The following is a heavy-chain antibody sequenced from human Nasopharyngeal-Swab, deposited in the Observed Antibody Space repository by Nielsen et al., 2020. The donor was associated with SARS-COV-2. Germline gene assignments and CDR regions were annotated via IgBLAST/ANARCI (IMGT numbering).Heavy chain of an antibody. Sequence: GESLKISCAASGFTFSSYAMHWARQAPGKGLEWAAVISYDGSNKYYADSVKGRFTISRDNSKNTLYLQMNSLRAEDTAVYYCARKADWSLYYYYMDVWGKGTTVTVSS. V-gene: IGHV3-30-3*01. J-gene: IGHJ6*03. D-gene: IGHD3-9*01. CDR1: GFTFSSYA. CDR3: ARKADWSLYYYYMDV. CDR2: ISYDGSNK.